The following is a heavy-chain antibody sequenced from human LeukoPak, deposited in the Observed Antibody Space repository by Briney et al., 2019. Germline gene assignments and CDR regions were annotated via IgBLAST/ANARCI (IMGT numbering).Heavy chain of an antibody. CDR3: ARLVAVSGDKTDY. V-gene: IGHV1-8*01. CDR2: MNPNSGNT. D-gene: IGHD4-17*01. CDR1: GYTFTSYD. Sequence: EASVKVSCKASGYTFTSYDIDWVRQAAGQGLEWMGWMNPNSGNTGYAQKFQGRVTMTRNTSISTAYMELSSLRSEDTAVYYCARLVAVSGDKTDYWGQGTLVTVSS. J-gene: IGHJ4*02.